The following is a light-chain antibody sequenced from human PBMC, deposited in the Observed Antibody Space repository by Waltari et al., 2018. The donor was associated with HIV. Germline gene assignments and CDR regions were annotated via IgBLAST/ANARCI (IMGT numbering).Light chain of an antibody. V-gene: IGLV2-11*01. J-gene: IGLJ1*01. Sequence: QSALTQPRSVSGSPGQSVTISCTGTSSDVGGYNYVSWYQQHPGKAPKLMIYDVSKRPSGVPDRCAGSTSGNTAALTISGLQAEDEADYYCCSYAGSYFYVFGTGTKVTVL. CDR1: SSDVGGYNY. CDR3: CSYAGSYFYV. CDR2: DVS.